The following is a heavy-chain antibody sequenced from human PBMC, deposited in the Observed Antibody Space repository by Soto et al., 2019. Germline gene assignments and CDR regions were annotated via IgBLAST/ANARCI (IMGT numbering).Heavy chain of an antibody. Sequence: GGSLRLSCAASGFTFSSYSMNWVRQAPGKGLQWISYISSSSNTIYYADSVKGRFTISRDYAKNSLYLHMNSLRDEDTAVYFCAREVVLGLKSAFDMWGQGTLVTVSS. CDR1: GFTFSSYS. CDR2: ISSSSNTI. V-gene: IGHV3-48*02. J-gene: IGHJ3*02. CDR3: AREVVLGLKSAFDM. D-gene: IGHD2-15*01.